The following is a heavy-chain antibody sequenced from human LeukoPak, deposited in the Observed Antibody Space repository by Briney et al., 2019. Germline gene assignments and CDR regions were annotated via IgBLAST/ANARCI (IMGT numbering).Heavy chain of an antibody. CDR1: GFTFSSYT. CDR2: IGTSSTTI. CDR3: ARRDIVVVPAAISPVAEYFQH. Sequence: GGSLRLSCAASGFTFSSYTMNWVRQPPGKGLEWVSNIGTSSTTIYYADSVKGRFTISRDNAKNSLYLQMNSLRADDTAVYYCARRDIVVVPAAISPVAEYFQHWGQGTLVTVSS. V-gene: IGHV3-48*01. D-gene: IGHD2-2*02. J-gene: IGHJ1*01.